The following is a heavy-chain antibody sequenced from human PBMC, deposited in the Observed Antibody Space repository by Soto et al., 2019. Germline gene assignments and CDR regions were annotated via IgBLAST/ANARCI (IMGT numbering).Heavy chain of an antibody. CDR3: AATNVDTAMVDY. J-gene: IGHJ4*02. CDR1: GGSVSSGSYY. V-gene: IGHV4-61*01. CDR2: IYYSGST. Sequence: SETLSLTCTVSGGSVSSGSYYWSWIRQPPGKGLEWIGYIYYSGSTDYNPSLKSRVTISVDTSKNQFSLKLSSVTAADTAVYYCAATNVDTAMVDYWGQGTLVTVSS. D-gene: IGHD5-18*01.